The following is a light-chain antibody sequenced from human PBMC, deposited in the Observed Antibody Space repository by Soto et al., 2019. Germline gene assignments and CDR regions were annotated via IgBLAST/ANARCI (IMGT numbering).Light chain of an antibody. CDR1: SSDVGGYNY. Sequence: QSALTQPRSVSGSPGQSVTISCTGTSSDVGGYNYVSWYQQHPGKAPKVMIYDVSKRPSGVPDRLSGSKSGNTSSLTISGLQAEDEADYYCCSYAGSSSYVFGDGTKVTV. V-gene: IGLV2-11*01. CDR2: DVS. J-gene: IGLJ1*01. CDR3: CSYAGSSSYV.